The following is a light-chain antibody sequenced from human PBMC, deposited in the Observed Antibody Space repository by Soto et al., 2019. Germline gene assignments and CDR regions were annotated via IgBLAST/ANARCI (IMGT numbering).Light chain of an antibody. J-gene: IGKJ1*01. CDR1: QSVTSNY. CDR3: QQYGSSPTT. V-gene: IGKV3-20*01. Sequence: EIGVTQSAGTLSLTTGERATLSCRASQSVTSNYLAWYQQKPGQAPRLLFFGASIRATGIPDRFSGSGSGTDFTLTISRLAPEDFAVYHCQQYGSSPTTFGQGTKV. CDR2: GAS.